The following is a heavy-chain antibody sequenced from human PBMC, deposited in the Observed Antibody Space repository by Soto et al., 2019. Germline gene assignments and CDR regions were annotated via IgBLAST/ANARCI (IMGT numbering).Heavy chain of an antibody. D-gene: IGHD3-10*01. CDR2: INPNSGNI. CDR1: GDTFTTYD. CDR3: ARGRASGSYYLLDY. Sequence: ASVKVSCKASGDTFTTYDINWVRQATGHGLEWMGWINPNSGNIGDAQRFQGRVTMTRDTAIRTAYMEVSSLRSDDTAVYYCARGRASGSYYLLDYWGQGTLVTASS. J-gene: IGHJ4*02. V-gene: IGHV1-8*01.